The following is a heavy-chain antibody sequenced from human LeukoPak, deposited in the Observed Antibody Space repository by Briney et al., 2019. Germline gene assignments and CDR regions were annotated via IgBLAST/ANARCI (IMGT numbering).Heavy chain of an antibody. J-gene: IGHJ4*02. V-gene: IGHV4-34*01. CDR3: ATSLASSGWYQVDY. Sequence: SETLSLTCAVYGGSFSGYYWSWIRQPPGKGLEWIGEINHSGSTNYNPSLKSRVTISVDTSKNQFSLKLSSVTAADTAVYYCATSLASSGWYQVDYWGQGTLVTVSS. D-gene: IGHD6-19*01. CDR2: INHSGST. CDR1: GGSFSGYY.